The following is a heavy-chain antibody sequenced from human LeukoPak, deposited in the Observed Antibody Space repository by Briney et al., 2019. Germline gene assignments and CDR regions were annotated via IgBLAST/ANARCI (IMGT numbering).Heavy chain of an antibody. J-gene: IGHJ3*01. CDR1: GGSTSSFY. V-gene: IGHV4-59*13. Sequence: SETLSLTCTVSGGSTSSFYWNWIRQPPGKGLEWVGYVFYSGNTNYNPSLGSRVTISEDTSKNQFSLNLNSLTAADTAVYYCARGLPGRDAFDVWGQGTVVTVSS. CDR2: VFYSGNT. CDR3: ARGLPGRDAFDV. D-gene: IGHD3-16*01.